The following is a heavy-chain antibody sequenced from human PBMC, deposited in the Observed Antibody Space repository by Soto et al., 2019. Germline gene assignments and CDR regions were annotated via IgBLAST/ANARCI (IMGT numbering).Heavy chain of an antibody. Sequence: SETLSLTCTVSGNSISRYYWSWVRQPPGKTLEWIGYISATGSTRYNPSLESRVTMSVDTSKNQFSLSLTSVTAADTAVYFCARHPYDATAAPLIGGQGALVTVSS. J-gene: IGHJ4*02. CDR2: ISATGST. CDR1: GNSISRYY. D-gene: IGHD2-21*02. CDR3: ARHPYDATAAPLI. V-gene: IGHV4-59*01.